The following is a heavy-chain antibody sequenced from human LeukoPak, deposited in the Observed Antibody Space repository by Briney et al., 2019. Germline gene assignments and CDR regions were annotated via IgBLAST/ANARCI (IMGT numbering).Heavy chain of an antibody. V-gene: IGHV3-74*01. D-gene: IGHD5-18*01. CDR1: GNYW. Sequence: PGGSLRLSCAASGNYWMQWVRQAPGKGLVWVSHINSDGSWTSYADSVKGRFTISKDNAKNTVYLQMNSLRAEDTAVYYCARDRSTATVSGPPDYWGQGTLVTVSS. CDR2: INSDGSWT. CDR3: ARDRSTATVSGPPDY. J-gene: IGHJ4*02.